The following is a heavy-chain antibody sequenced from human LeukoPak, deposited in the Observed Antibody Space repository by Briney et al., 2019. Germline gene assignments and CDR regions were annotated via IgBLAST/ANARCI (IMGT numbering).Heavy chain of an antibody. CDR3: ASSPTRRCDY. CDR1: GFTFSNYW. V-gene: IGHV3-7*01. CDR2: IKQEESEK. J-gene: IGHJ4*02. Sequence: GGSLRLSCAASGFTFSNYWMNWGRQAPGKGLEWVADIKQEESEKYYVDSVKGRFTISRDNAKNSLYLEMNNLRVEDTPVYYCASSPTRRCDYWRQGPMVTVSS.